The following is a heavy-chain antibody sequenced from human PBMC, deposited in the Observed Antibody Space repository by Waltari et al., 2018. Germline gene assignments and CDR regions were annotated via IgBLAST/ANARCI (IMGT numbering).Heavy chain of an antibody. CDR2: INHSGST. D-gene: IGHD3-3*01. V-gene: IGHV4-34*01. CDR3: ARGPPYDFWSGYFPDDAFDI. Sequence: QVQLQQWGAGLLKPSETLSLTCAVYGGSFSGYYWSWIRQPPGKGLEWIGEINHSGSTNYNPSLKSRVTISVDTSKNQFSLKLSSVTAADTAVYYCARGPPYDFWSGYFPDDAFDIWGQGTMVTVSS. CDR1: GGSFSGYY. J-gene: IGHJ3*02.